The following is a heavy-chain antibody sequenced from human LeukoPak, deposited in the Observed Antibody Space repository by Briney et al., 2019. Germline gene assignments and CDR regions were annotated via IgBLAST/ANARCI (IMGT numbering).Heavy chain of an antibody. D-gene: IGHD6-13*01. Sequence: PGGSLRLSCAASGFTFSSYAMSWVRQAPGKGLEWVSAISGSGGSTYYADSVKGRFTISRDNSKNTLYPQMNSLRAEDTAVYYCAKDDHIAAAGTVDYWGQGTLVTVSS. CDR2: ISGSGGST. V-gene: IGHV3-23*01. CDR3: AKDDHIAAAGTVDY. J-gene: IGHJ4*02. CDR1: GFTFSSYA.